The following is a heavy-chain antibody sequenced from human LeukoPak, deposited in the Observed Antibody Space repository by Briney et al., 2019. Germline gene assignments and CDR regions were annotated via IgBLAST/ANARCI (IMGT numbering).Heavy chain of an antibody. D-gene: IGHD2-8*01. V-gene: IGHV3-23*01. CDR1: GFTFGSYA. Sequence: PGGSLRLSCAASGFTFGSYAMHWVRQAPGKGLEWVSGINGSGGKTFYADSVKGRFTLSRDNSKNTLYLHVSSLRAEDTAIYYCARMYAGGPFDTWGQGTMVTVSS. CDR2: INGSGGKT. J-gene: IGHJ3*02. CDR3: ARMYAGGPFDT.